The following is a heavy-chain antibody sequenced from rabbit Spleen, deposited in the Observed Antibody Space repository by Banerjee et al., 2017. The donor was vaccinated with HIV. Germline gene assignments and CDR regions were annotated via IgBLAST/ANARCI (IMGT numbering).Heavy chain of an antibody. CDR1: GFSFSSGYD. CDR2: IHAGSSGST. V-gene: IGHV1S40*01. D-gene: IGHD1-1*01. Sequence: EESGGGLVKPGASLTLTCKASGFSFSSGYDMCWVRQAPGKGLEWIACIHAGSSGSTYFASWAKGRFTISKTSSTTVTLQMTSLTAADTATYFCARDTSSSFSSYGMDLWGQGTLVTVS. J-gene: IGHJ6*01. CDR3: ARDTSSSFSSYGMDL.